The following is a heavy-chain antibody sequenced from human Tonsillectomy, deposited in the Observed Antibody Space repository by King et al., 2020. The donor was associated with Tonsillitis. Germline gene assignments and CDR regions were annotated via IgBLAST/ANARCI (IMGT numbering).Heavy chain of an antibody. V-gene: IGHV1-69*01. Sequence: QLVQSGAEVKKPGSSVKVSCKASGGAFSSYAISWVRQAPRQGLEWMGGIIPIFGTRNYAQKFQGRVTITADESTSTAYMELSSLRSEDTAVYYCARVLGARGAFDIWGQGTMVTVSS. CDR3: ARVLGARGAFDI. J-gene: IGHJ3*02. CDR2: IIPIFGTR. CDR1: GGAFSSYA. D-gene: IGHD1-26*01.